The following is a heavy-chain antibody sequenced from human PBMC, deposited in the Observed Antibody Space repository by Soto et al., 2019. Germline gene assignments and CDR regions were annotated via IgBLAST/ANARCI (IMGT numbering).Heavy chain of an antibody. J-gene: IGHJ6*02. D-gene: IGHD2-15*01. CDR2: ISAYNGNT. CDR1: GYTFTSYG. CDR3: ARTSGYCSGGSCYLLDYYYYGMDV. V-gene: IGHV1-18*01. Sequence: QVPLVQSGAEVKKPGASVKVSCKASGYTFTSYGISWVRQAPGQGLEWMGWISAYNGNTNYAQKLQGRVTMTTDTSTSTAYMELRSLRSDDTAVYYCARTSGYCSGGSCYLLDYYYYGMDVWGQGTTVTVSS.